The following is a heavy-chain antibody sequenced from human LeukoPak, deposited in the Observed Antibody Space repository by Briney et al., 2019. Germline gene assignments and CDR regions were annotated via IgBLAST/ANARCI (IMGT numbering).Heavy chain of an antibody. CDR2: ISGDESST. CDR1: DFTFSSYW. D-gene: IGHD1-26*01. Sequence: PGGSLRLSCAASDFTFSSYWMHWVRQAQGEGLVWVSRISGDESSTNYADSVKGRFTISRDNARNTLFLQMNSLRAEDTAVYYCAREGGSFLRYFDSWGQGTLVTVSS. CDR3: AREGGSFLRYFDS. V-gene: IGHV3-74*01. J-gene: IGHJ4*02.